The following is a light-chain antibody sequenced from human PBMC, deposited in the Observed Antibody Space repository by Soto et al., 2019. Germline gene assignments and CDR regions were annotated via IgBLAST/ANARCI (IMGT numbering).Light chain of an antibody. CDR3: GSYDSSMSVV. CDR1: SSNIGADYD. CDR2: GNS. Sequence: QSVLTQPPSASGPPGQSVTISCTGSSSNIGADYDVYWYQQHPGRAHKLLIYGNSNRPSGVPDRFSGSKSGTAASLAISGLQDEDEADYYCGSYDSSMSVVFGGGTKLTVL. J-gene: IGLJ2*01. V-gene: IGLV1-40*01.